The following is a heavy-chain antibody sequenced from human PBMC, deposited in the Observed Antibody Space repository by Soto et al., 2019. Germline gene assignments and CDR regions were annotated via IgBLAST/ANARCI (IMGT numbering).Heavy chain of an antibody. D-gene: IGHD5-12*01. CDR2: IKEDGSEK. V-gene: IGHV3-7*03. CDR1: KFTFSNYW. Sequence: PGGSLRLSCVASKFTFSNYWMTWVRQAPGKGLEWVANIKEDGSEKYYVDSVKGRFTISRDNAKNSLYLQMNSLKASDTAMYYCARRGYTGYELNYWGHGTLVTVSS. J-gene: IGHJ4*01. CDR3: ARRGYTGYELNY.